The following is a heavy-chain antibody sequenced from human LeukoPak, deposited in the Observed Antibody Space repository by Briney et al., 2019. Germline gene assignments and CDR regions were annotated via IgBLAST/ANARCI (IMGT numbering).Heavy chain of an antibody. CDR1: GFTVNSYN. J-gene: IGHJ5*02. CDR3: ARGPSSSSWSRFDP. CDR2: ISSSGTK. Sequence: PGGSLRLSCSASGFTVNSYNMNWVRQAPGKGLEWVSCISSSGTKYYADSVKGRFTTFRDNGKSSLFLEMNSLRDEDTGVYYCARGPSSSSWSRFDPWGQGTLVTVSS. D-gene: IGHD6-13*01. V-gene: IGHV3-48*02.